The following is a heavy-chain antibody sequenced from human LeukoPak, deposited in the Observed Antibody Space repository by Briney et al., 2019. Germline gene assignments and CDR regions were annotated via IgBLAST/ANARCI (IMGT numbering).Heavy chain of an antibody. CDR3: ARDPYSGYESHWFDP. Sequence: ASVKVSCKASGYTFSGYGISWVRQAPGRGLEWMGWITTYNAKTKYTQNLQGRVTMTTDTSTSTAYMELRSLRSDDTAVYYCARDPYSGYESHWFDPWGQGTLVTVSS. CDR2: ITTYNAKT. J-gene: IGHJ5*02. CDR1: GYTFSGYG. D-gene: IGHD5-12*01. V-gene: IGHV1-18*04.